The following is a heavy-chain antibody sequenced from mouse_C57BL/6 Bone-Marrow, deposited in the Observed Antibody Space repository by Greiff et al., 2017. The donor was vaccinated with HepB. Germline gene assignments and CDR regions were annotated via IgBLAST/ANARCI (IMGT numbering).Heavy chain of an antibody. D-gene: IGHD3-3*01. Sequence: DVMLVESGEGLVKPGGSLKLSCAASGFTFSSYAMSWVRQTPEKRLEWVAYISSGGDYIYYADTVKGRFTISRDNARNTLYLQMSSLKSEDTAMYYCTRGDRGYFDVWGTGTTVTVPS. J-gene: IGHJ1*03. CDR3: TRGDRGYFDV. V-gene: IGHV5-9-1*02. CDR1: GFTFSSYA. CDR2: ISSGGDYI.